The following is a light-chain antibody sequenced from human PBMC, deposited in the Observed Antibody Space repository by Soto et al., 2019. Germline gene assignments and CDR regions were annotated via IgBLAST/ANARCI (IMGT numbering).Light chain of an antibody. CDR3: QQYSSYSPYT. V-gene: IGKV1-5*03. CDR2: KAS. Sequence: DIQMTQSPSTLSASVGDRVTITCRASQSISSWLAWYLQKPGKAPKLLIYKASTLQDGVPSRFSGSGSGTEFALTISSLQPDDFAAYYCQQYSSYSPYTFGQGPNLEIK. CDR1: QSISSW. J-gene: IGKJ2*01.